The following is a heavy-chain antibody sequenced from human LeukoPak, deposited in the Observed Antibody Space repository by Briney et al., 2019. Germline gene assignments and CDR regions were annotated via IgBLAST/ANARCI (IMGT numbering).Heavy chain of an antibody. CDR2: IRSKAYGGTT. CDR3: TRDGVRGTMVRGAHIYFDY. V-gene: IGHV3-49*03. Sequence: GGSLRLSCAASGFTFSSYSMSWFRQAPGKGLEWVGFIRSKAYGGTTEYAASVKGRFTISRDDSKSIAYLQMNSLKTEDTAVYYCTRDGVRGTMVRGAHIYFDYWGQGTLVTVSS. CDR1: GFTFSSYS. J-gene: IGHJ4*02. D-gene: IGHD3-10*01.